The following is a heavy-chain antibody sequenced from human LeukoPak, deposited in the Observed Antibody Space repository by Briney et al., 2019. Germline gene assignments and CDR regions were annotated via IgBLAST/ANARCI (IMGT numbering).Heavy chain of an antibody. J-gene: IGHJ5*02. CDR1: GFTFDDYA. CDR2: ISGDGGST. CDR3: AKEARPLWFGELFPQTNNWFDP. V-gene: IGHV3-43*02. D-gene: IGHD3-10*01. Sequence: GGSLRLSCAASGFTFDDYAMHWVRHAPGKGLEWVSLISGDGGSTYYADSVKGRFTISRDNSKNSLYLQMNSLRTEDTALYYCAKEARPLWFGELFPQTNNWFDPWGQGTLVTVSS.